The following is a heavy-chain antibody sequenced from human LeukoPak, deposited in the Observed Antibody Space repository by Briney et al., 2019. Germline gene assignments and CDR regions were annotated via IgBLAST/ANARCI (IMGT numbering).Heavy chain of an antibody. CDR1: GFTFSSYG. V-gene: IGHV3-30*18. CDR3: AKEATYYYDSSGYYYIDYFDY. CDR2: ISYDGSNK. D-gene: IGHD3-22*01. J-gene: IGHJ4*02. Sequence: RSLRLSCAASGFTFSSYGMHWVRQAPGKGLEWVAVISYDGSNKYYADSVKGRFTISRDNSKNTLYLQMNSLRAEDTAVYYCAKEATYYYDSSGYYYIDYFDYWGQGTLVTVSS.